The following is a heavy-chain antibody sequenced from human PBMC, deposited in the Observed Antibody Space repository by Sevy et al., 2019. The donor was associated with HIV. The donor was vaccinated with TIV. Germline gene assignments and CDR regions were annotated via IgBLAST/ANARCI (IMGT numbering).Heavy chain of an antibody. CDR3: ARDSYIVGAPFDY. CDR2: ISGSGSYI. CDR1: GFTFSSYA. V-gene: IGHV3-21*01. Sequence: GGSLRLSCAASGFTFSSYAMNWVRQAPGKGLEWVSSISGSGSYIYYSDSVKGRFTISRDNSKNSLYLQMNSLRTEDTSVYYCARDSYIVGAPFDYWGQGTLVTVSS. J-gene: IGHJ4*02. D-gene: IGHD1-26*01.